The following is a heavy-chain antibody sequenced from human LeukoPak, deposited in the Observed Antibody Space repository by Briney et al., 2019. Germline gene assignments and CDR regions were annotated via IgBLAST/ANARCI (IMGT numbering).Heavy chain of an antibody. V-gene: IGHV4-59*01. CDR1: GXSISSYY. Sequence: SETLSLTCTVSGXSISSYYWSWIRQPPGKGLEWIGYIYYSGSTNYNPSLKSRVTISVDTSKNQFSLKLSSVPAADTAVYYCARVSDAFDIWGQGTMVTVSS. CDR2: IYYSGST. CDR3: ARVSDAFDI. J-gene: IGHJ3*02.